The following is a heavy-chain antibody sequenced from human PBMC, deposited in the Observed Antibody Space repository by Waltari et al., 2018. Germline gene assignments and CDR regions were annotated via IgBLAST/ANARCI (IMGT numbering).Heavy chain of an antibody. J-gene: IGHJ4*02. Sequence: QVQLQESGPGLVKPSETLSLTCTVSGGSISSHYWSWIRQPPGKGLEWIGYIYYSGSTNYHPSLKSRVTISVDTSKNQFSLKLSSVTAADTAVYYCARVVTAAGTLVFDYWGQGTLVTVSS. CDR2: IYYSGST. CDR3: ARVVTAAGTLVFDY. V-gene: IGHV4-59*11. CDR1: GGSISSHY. D-gene: IGHD6-13*01.